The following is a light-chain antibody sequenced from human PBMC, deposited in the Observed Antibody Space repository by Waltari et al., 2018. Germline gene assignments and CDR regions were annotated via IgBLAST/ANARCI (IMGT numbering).Light chain of an antibody. Sequence: DIHMTQSPSTLSASVGDRVTITCRASHSIVSCLAWYQQKPGKAPKLLIYKASTLETGVPSRFSGSGSGTEVTLTISSLQPDDFATYYCKQYNSYWTFGQGTKVEIK. J-gene: IGKJ1*01. V-gene: IGKV1-5*03. CDR1: HSIVSC. CDR3: KQYNSYWT. CDR2: KAS.